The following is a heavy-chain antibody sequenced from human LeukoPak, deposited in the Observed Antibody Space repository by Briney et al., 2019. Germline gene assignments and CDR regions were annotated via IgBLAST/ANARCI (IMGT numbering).Heavy chain of an antibody. CDR2: INPSSGST. CDR1: GYIFTSYY. Sequence: ASVKVSFKASGYIFTSYYMHWVRQAPGQGLEWMGIINPSSGSTSYAQKFQDRVKMTRDTSRSTVYMELSSLRSEDTAVYYCARRAGDHYYFDYWGQGTLVTASS. J-gene: IGHJ4*02. D-gene: IGHD7-27*01. V-gene: IGHV1-46*01. CDR3: ARRAGDHYYFDY.